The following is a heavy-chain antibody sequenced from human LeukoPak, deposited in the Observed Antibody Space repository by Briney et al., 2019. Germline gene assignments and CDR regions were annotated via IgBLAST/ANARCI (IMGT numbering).Heavy chain of an antibody. J-gene: IGHJ3*01. CDR1: GLTFSSYE. V-gene: IGHV3-48*03. D-gene: IGHD3-22*01. Sequence: GGSLRLSCAASGLTFSSYEMNWVRQAPGKGLEWVSYVSSSGSTIYYADSVKGRFTTSRDNAKNTLYLQMNSLRAEDTAVYYCARGGAYYYDSSGRLGLLWGQGTMVTVSS. CDR2: VSSSGSTI. CDR3: ARGGAYYYDSSGRLGLL.